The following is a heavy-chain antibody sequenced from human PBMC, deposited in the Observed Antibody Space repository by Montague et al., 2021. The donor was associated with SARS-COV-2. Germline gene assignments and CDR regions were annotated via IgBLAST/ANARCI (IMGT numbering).Heavy chain of an antibody. Sequence: SETLSLTCAVYGGSFSGHYWTWIRQPPGKGLEWIGENNYSGSTNYNPSLKSRVTMSVDMSKNQFSLKLRSVTAADTAVYYCVRGRGLAVLFDFYYYGMDVWGQGTTVTVSS. V-gene: IGHV4-34*01. D-gene: IGHD3-3*02. CDR1: GGSFSGHY. CDR2: NNYSGST. CDR3: VRGRGLAVLFDFYYYGMDV. J-gene: IGHJ6*02.